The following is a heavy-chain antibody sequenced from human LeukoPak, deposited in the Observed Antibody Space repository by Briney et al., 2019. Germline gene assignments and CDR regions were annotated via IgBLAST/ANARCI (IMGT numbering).Heavy chain of an antibody. V-gene: IGHV3-23*01. J-gene: IGHJ5*02. CDR1: GFTFSSYG. D-gene: IGHD3-10*01. Sequence: GGSLRLSCAASGFTFSSYGMSWVRQAPGKGLERVSAISGSGGSTYYADSVKGRFTISRDNAKNSLYLQMNSLRAEDTALYHCARSLPPHYYGSGRRGHNWFDPWGQGTLVTVSS. CDR3: ARSLPPHYYGSGRRGHNWFDP. CDR2: ISGSGGST.